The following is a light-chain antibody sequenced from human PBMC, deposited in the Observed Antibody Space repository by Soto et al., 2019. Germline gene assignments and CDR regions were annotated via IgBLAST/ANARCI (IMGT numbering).Light chain of an antibody. J-gene: IGLJ2*01. Sequence: QSVLTQPPSVSAAPGQKVTISCSGSSYNIGNNYVSWYQQLPGTAPKLLIYDNNKRPSGIPDRFSGSKSDTSATLGITGLQTGDEADYYCATWDSSLSAVVFGGGTKVTVL. CDR2: DNN. CDR1: SYNIGNNY. V-gene: IGLV1-51*01. CDR3: ATWDSSLSAVV.